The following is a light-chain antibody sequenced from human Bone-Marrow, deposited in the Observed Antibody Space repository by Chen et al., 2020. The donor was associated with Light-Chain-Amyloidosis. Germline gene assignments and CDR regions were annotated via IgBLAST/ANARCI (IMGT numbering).Light chain of an antibody. J-gene: IGLJ2*01. CDR1: DLPTKY. V-gene: IGLV3-25*03. Sequence: SYELPQPPSVSVSPGQTATITCSGDDLPTKYAYWYQQKPGQAPELVIHRDTERPSGISERFSGSSSGTTATLTISGVQAEDEADYHCQSADSSGTYEVIFGGGTKLTVL. CDR2: RDT. CDR3: QSADSSGTYEVI.